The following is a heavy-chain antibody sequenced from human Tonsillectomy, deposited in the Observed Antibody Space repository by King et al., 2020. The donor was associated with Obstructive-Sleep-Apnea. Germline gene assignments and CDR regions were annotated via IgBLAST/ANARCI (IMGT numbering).Heavy chain of an antibody. V-gene: IGHV1-18*04. CDR2: ISAYNVKT. J-gene: IGHJ6*02. D-gene: IGHD3-3*01. Sequence: VQLVQSGSEVKKPGASVKVSCKASGYIFSNYGISWGREGPVQGLELLGWISAYNVKTNYAQRVQGRVTMTTDTSTSTAYMEVRNLTSDDTAVYCCARAPYDFWSGSDYFYYGMDVWGHGTTVTVSS. CDR1: GYIFSNYG. CDR3: ARAPYDFWSGSDYFYYGMDV.